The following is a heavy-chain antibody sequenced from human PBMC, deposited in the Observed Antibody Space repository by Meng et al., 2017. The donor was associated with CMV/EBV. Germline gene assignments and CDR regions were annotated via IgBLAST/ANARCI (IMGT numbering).Heavy chain of an antibody. Sequence: GESLKISCAASGSTFSSYAMSWVRQAPGKGLEWVSAISGSGGSTYYADSVKGRFTISRDNSKNTLYLQMNRLRVDDTALYYCAKDSGGEGDMDVWGQGTTVTVSS. J-gene: IGHJ6*02. CDR3: AKDSGGEGDMDV. D-gene: IGHD3-10*01. CDR2: ISGSGGST. CDR1: GSTFSSYA. V-gene: IGHV3-23*01.